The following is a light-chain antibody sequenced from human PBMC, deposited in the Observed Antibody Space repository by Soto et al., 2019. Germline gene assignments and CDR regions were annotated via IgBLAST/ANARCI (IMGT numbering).Light chain of an antibody. J-gene: IGKJ2*01. V-gene: IGKV2-28*01. CDR2: LGS. CDR1: QSLLHSNGYNY. Sequence: DIVMTQSPLSLPVTPGEPASISCRSSQSLLHSNGYNYLDWYLQKPGQSPQLLIYLGSNRASGVPDRFSGSGSGTDFTPKISRVEAEDVGVYYCMQALQTPPYTFGQGTKVDI. CDR3: MQALQTPPYT.